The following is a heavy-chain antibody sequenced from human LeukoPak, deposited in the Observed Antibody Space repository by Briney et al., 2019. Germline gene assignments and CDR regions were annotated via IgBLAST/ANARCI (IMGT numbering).Heavy chain of an antibody. CDR1: GFTFSSYE. V-gene: IGHV3-48*03. CDR2: ISSSGRTI. Sequence: GGSLRLSCAVSGFTFSSYEMNWVRQAPGKGLEWVSYISSSGRTIYYADSVKGRFTISRDSAKNSLDLQMNSLRVEDTAVYYWARRAIAEGFDYWGQGILVTVSS. J-gene: IGHJ4*02. CDR3: ARRAIAEGFDY. D-gene: IGHD6-13*01.